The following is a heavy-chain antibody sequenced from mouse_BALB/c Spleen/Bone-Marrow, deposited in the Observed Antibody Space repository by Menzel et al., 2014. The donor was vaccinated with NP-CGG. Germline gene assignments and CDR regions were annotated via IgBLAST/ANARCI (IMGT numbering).Heavy chain of an antibody. J-gene: IGHJ2*03. CDR1: GFTFSSYG. Sequence: EVNLVESGGGLVQPGGSLNLSCAASGFTFSSYGMSWVRQTPDKRLELVATINSNGGSTYYPDSVKGRFTISRDNAKNTLYLQMSSLKSEDTAMYYCARVWYFDYWGQGTSLTVSS. CDR3: ARVWYFDY. CDR2: INSNGGST. V-gene: IGHV5-6-3*01.